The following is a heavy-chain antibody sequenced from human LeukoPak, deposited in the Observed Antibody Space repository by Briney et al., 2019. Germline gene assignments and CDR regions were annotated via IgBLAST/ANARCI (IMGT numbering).Heavy chain of an antibody. J-gene: IGHJ4*02. CDR1: GFTFSSYG. CDR2: ISGSGGST. D-gene: IGHD3-10*01. CDR3: AKTPGNYGSGSYYTEYYFDY. V-gene: IGHV3-23*01. Sequence: PGGSLRLSCAASGFTFSSYGMSWVRQAPGKGLEWVSAISGSGGSTYYADSVKGRFTISRDNSKNTLYLQMNSLRAEDTAVYYCAKTPGNYGSGSYYTEYYFDYWGQGTLVTVSS.